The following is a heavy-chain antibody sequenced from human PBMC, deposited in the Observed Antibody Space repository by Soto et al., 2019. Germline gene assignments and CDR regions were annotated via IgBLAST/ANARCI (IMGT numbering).Heavy chain of an antibody. J-gene: IGHJ4*02. CDR3: AHKGGGDRILDY. D-gene: IGHD3-16*01. V-gene: IGHV2-5*02. CDR1: GFSLSASGVG. Sequence: QITLKESGPTLVKPTQTLTLTCTFSGFSLSASGVGVGWIRQPPGKALEWLAIIYWDDAKHYSPSLKSSLTTTKDTSKNQVVLTMTNMDPVDTSPYSCAHKGGGDRILDYWGQGTLVTVSS. CDR2: IYWDDAK.